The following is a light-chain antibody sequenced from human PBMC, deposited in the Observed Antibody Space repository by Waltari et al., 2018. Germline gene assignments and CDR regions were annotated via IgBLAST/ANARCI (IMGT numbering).Light chain of an antibody. CDR2: DAF. CDR3: QQRIIWPLT. V-gene: IGKV3-11*01. J-gene: IGKJ4*01. CDR1: QTVSYY. Sequence: EIVLTQSPATLSFSPGERATLSCRASQTVSYYLAWYQQKPGQAPRLLIYDAFNRATGIPARFSGSGSETDFTLTISSLEPEDSAVYYCQQRIIWPLTFGGGTKVEIK.